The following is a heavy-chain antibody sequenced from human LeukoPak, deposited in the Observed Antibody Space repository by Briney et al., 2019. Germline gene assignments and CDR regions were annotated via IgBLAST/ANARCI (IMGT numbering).Heavy chain of an antibody. V-gene: IGHV1-18*01. D-gene: IGHD3-10*01. CDR2: ISAYNGNT. J-gene: IGHJ5*02. CDR1: GYTFSSYG. CDR3: ARVCCYYDSGSRPSWFDP. Sequence: ASVTVSCKASGYTFSSYGISWVRQAPGQGFEWMGWISAYNGNTNYAQKLQGRVTMTTDTSTSTAYMELRSLRSDDTAVYYCARVCCYYDSGSRPSWFDPWGPGTLVIVSS.